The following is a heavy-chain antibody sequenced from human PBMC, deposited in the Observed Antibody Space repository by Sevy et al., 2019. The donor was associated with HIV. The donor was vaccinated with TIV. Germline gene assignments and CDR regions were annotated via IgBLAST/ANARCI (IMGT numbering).Heavy chain of an antibody. CDR2: IYYNVRI. J-gene: IGHJ6*02. V-gene: IGHV4-61*01. D-gene: IGHD1-26*01. CDR1: GGSVSSDTYY. CDR3: TRVGGLTDYGMDV. Sequence: SETLSLTCTVSGGSVSSDTYYWTWIRQLPGKGLEFIGYIYYNVRINYNPSLKSRVTISVDTSKNQFSLKVTSVTAADTAFYYCTRVGGLTDYGMDVWGQGTTVTVSS.